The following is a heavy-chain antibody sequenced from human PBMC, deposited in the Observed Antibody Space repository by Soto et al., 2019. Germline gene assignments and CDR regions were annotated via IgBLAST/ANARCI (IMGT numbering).Heavy chain of an antibody. CDR1: GFTFSSYA. CDR3: ARAAPPEVRNSSSLRGNGYYYGMDV. Sequence: GGSLRLSCAASGFTFSSYAMHWVRQAPGKGLEWVAVISYDGSNKYYADSVKGRFTISRDNSKNTLYLQMNSLRAEETAMYYCARAAPPEVRNSSSLRGNGYYYGMDVWGQGTTVTVSS. V-gene: IGHV3-30-3*01. D-gene: IGHD6-6*01. J-gene: IGHJ6*02. CDR2: ISYDGSNK.